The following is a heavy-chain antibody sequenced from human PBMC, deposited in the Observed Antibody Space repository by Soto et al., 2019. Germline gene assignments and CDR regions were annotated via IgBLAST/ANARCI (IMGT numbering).Heavy chain of an antibody. J-gene: IGHJ4*02. Sequence: EVQLVESGGGLVQPGGSLRLSCAASGFTFGSNWMSWVRQAPGKGLEWVANIKRDRSEKYYVDSVKGRFTISRDNAKNTLYLQMNSLRADDTAVYYCASLEWESTGYADYWGQGTLVTVSS. CDR2: IKRDRSEK. V-gene: IGHV3-7*03. D-gene: IGHD3-3*01. CDR3: ASLEWESTGYADY. CDR1: GFTFGSNW.